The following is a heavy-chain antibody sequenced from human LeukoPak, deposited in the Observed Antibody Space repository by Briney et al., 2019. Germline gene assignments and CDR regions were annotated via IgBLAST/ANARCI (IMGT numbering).Heavy chain of an antibody. CDR1: GGSISSSSYY. CDR2: IYYSGST. D-gene: IGHD6-6*01. J-gene: IGHJ3*01. V-gene: IGHV4-39*01. CDR3: ARRPRIAAPLGA. Sequence: TSETLSLTCTVSGGSISSSSYYWGWIRQPPGKGLEWIGSIYYSGSTYYNPSLKSRVTISVDTSKNQFSLKLSSVTAADTAVYDGARRPRIAAPLGAWGQGTMVIVSS.